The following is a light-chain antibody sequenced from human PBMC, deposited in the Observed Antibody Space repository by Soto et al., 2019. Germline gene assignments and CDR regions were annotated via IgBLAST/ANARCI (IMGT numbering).Light chain of an antibody. CDR3: SSHAGNNNWGV. CDR1: SSDVCGSNY. Sequence: QSVLTQPRSVSGSPGQSVTISCTGTSSDVCGSNYVSWYQQHPGKAPKFLIYDVSERPSGVPDRFSGSKSGNTASLTVSGLQGEDEAAYYCSSHAGNNNWGVFGGGTKLTVL. V-gene: IGLV2-11*01. CDR2: DVS. J-gene: IGLJ3*02.